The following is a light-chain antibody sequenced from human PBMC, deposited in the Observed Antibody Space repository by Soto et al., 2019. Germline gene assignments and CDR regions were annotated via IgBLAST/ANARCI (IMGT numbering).Light chain of an antibody. V-gene: IGLV1-51*01. J-gene: IGLJ3*02. CDR1: SPNIGNNY. CDR3: VTWESSLSAGV. Sequence: QSVLTQPPSVSAAPGQKVSISCSGRSPNIGNNYVSWYQQLPGAAPKLLIYDNTKRPSGIPDRFSGSKSGTSATLGITGLQTGDEADYYCVTWESSLSAGVFGGGTKVPV. CDR2: DNT.